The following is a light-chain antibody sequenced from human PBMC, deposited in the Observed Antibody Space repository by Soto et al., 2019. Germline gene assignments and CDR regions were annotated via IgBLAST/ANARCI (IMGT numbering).Light chain of an antibody. V-gene: IGLV2-8*01. Sequence: QSALTQPPSASGSPGQSVTISCTGTSSDVGAYNYVSWYQQYPGKAPKLMIYEVTKRPSGVPDRFSGSKSGNTASLTVSGLQAEDEADYYCTSYVGNDIWLFGGGTKLPVL. CDR2: EVT. J-gene: IGLJ3*02. CDR1: SSDVGAYNY. CDR3: TSYVGNDIWL.